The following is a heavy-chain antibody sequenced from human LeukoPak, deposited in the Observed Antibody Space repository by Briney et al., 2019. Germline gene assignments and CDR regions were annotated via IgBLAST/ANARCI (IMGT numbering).Heavy chain of an antibody. CDR1: GFTVSSNY. V-gene: IGHV3-53*01. J-gene: IGHJ4*02. Sequence: GGSLRLSCAASGFTVSSNYMSWVRQAPGKGLEWVSVIYSGGSTYYADSVKGRFTISRDNSKNTLYLQMNSLRAEDTAVYYCARGHSGWYEGEKFDYWGQGTLVTVSS. CDR3: ARGHSGWYEGEKFDY. CDR2: IYSGGST. D-gene: IGHD6-19*01.